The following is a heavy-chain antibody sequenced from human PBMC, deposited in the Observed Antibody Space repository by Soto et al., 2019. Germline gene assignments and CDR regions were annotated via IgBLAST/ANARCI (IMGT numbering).Heavy chain of an antibody. CDR2: INHSGTT. Sequence: SETLSLTCAVYGGSFSGYYWSWIRQPPGRGLEWIGEINHSGTTNNNPSLKSRVTISVDTSKNQFSLKLSSVTAADTAVYYCASPYYYGSGSYYNEGGMDVWGQGTTVTVSS. CDR3: ASPYYYGSGSYYNEGGMDV. J-gene: IGHJ6*02. CDR1: GGSFSGYY. V-gene: IGHV4-34*01. D-gene: IGHD3-10*01.